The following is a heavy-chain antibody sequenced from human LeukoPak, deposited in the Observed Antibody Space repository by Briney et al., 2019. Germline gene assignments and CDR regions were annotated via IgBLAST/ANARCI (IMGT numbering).Heavy chain of an antibody. V-gene: IGHV1-2*02. CDR3: ARGGIVGTTIEAFDI. Sequence: ASVKVSCKASGYTFTGYYMHWVRQAPGQGLECVGWINPNSGGTNYAQKFQGRVTMTRDTSISTAYMELSRLRSDDTAVYYCARGGIVGTTIEAFDIWGQGTMVAVSS. J-gene: IGHJ3*02. CDR1: GYTFTGYY. CDR2: INPNSGGT. D-gene: IGHD1-26*01.